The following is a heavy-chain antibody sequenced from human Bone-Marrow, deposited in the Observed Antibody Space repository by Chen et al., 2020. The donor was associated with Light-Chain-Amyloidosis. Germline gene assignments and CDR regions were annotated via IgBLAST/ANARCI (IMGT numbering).Heavy chain of an antibody. J-gene: IGHJ4*02. V-gene: IGHV3-7*01. CDR3: ARDIWFGELPIDY. CDR1: GFTFSSHW. Sequence: EVQLVESGGGLVQPGGSLRLSCAASGFTFSSHWMSWVRQAPGKGLEWVANIKQDGSDKHYVDYVKGRFTISRDNSKNTLYLQMNSLRAEDTAVYYCARDIWFGELPIDYWGQGTLVTVSS. CDR2: IKQDGSDK. D-gene: IGHD3-10*01.